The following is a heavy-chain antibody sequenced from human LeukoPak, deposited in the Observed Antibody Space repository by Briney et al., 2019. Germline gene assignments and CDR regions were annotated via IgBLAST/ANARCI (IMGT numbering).Heavy chain of an antibody. V-gene: IGHV3-11*04. CDR1: GFTFSDYY. D-gene: IGHD1-26*01. CDR2: ISSSGSTI. CDR3: AREQVDSGSYYGYFDY. Sequence: GGSLRLPCAASGFTFSDYYMSWIRQAPGKGLEWVSYISSSGSTIYYADSVKGRFTISRDNAKNSLYLQMNSLRAEDTAVYYCAREQVDSGSYYGYFDYWGQGTLVTVSS. J-gene: IGHJ4*02.